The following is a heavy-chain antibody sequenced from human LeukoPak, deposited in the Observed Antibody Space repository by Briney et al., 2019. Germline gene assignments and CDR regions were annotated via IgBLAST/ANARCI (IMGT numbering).Heavy chain of an antibody. V-gene: IGHV1-69*04. J-gene: IGHJ5*02. Sequence: ASVKVSCKASGGTFSSYTISWVRQAPGHGLEWMGRVIPILGIANYAQKFQSRVTITADKSTSTAYMELSSLRSEDTAVYYCARDFGGRIAAPLGRHWFDPWGQGTLVTVSS. CDR3: ARDFGGRIAAPLGRHWFDP. D-gene: IGHD6-6*01. CDR2: VIPILGIA. CDR1: GGTFSSYT.